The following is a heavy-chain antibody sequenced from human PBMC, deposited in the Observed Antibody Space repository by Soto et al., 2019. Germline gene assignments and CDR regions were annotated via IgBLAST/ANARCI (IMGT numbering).Heavy chain of an antibody. J-gene: IGHJ5*02. CDR2: ISYDGSNK. V-gene: IGHV3-30-3*01. CDR3: ARDRGYCSGGSCYPRPSYNWFDP. CDR1: GFTFSSYA. Sequence: GGSLRLSCAASGFTFSSYAMHWVRQAPGKGLEWVAVISYDGSNKYYADSVKGRFTISRDNSKNTLYLQMNSLRAEDTAVYYCARDRGYCSGGSCYPRPSYNWFDPWGQGTLVTVS. D-gene: IGHD2-15*01.